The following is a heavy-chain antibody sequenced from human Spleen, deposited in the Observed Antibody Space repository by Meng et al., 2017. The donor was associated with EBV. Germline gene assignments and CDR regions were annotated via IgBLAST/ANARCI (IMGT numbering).Heavy chain of an antibody. CDR1: GGSLSSTSL. J-gene: IGHJ4*02. Sequence: LRSSGPCRGNPSGTVSLTCSVSGGSLSSTSLWTWVRHPPGRGLALLGALYHGGATNYKPSLKSRVTISVDKSKNQFSLKVRFVTDADTAVYYCARRGVDYYDSSAWGWGQGALVTVSS. D-gene: IGHD3-22*01. CDR2: LYHGGAT. CDR3: ARRGVDYYDSSAWG. V-gene: IGHV4-4*02.